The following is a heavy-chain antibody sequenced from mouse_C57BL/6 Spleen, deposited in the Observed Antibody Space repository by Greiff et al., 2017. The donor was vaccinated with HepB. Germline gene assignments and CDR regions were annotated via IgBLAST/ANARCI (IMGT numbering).Heavy chain of an antibody. CDR1: GYTFTSYD. D-gene: IGHD1-1*01. J-gene: IGHJ4*01. Sequence: QVQLQQSGPELVKPGASVKLSCKASGYTFTSYDINWVKQRPGQGLEWIGWIYPRDGSTKYNEKFKGKATLTVATSSSTAYMELHSLTSEDSAVYFCARRKSRNYDAMDYWGQGTSVTVSS. V-gene: IGHV1-85*01. CDR3: ARRKSRNYDAMDY. CDR2: IYPRDGST.